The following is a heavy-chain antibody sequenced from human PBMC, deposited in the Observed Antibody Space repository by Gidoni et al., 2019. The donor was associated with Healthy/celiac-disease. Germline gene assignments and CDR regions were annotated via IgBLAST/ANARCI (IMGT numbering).Heavy chain of an antibody. J-gene: IGHJ3*02. CDR1: GGSFSGYS. CDR2: INHSGST. V-gene: IGHV4-34*01. CDR3: ARDFLDYYDSSGYYYGAFDI. Sequence: QVQLQQWGAGLLKPSETLSLTCAVYGGSFSGYSWSWSRQPPGKGLEWIGEINHSGSTNYNPSLKSRVTISVDTSKNQPSMKLSSVTAADTAVYYCARDFLDYYDSSGYYYGAFDIWGQGTMVTVSS. D-gene: IGHD3-22*01.